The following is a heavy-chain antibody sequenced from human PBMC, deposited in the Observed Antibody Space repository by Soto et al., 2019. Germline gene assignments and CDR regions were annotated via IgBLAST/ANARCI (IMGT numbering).Heavy chain of an antibody. CDR1: GGSFSGHY. V-gene: IGHV4-34*01. CDR2: INHSGSM. Sequence: SETLSLTCAVYGGSFSGHYWSWIRQSPGKGLEWIGEINHSGSMNYNPSLKSRVTILVDTSKNQFSLKLSSVTAADTAVYYCARAIPLLAVVRGGAPDKYDLDSWGQGTLVTVSS. CDR3: ARAIPLLAVVRGGAPDKYDLDS. J-gene: IGHJ4*02. D-gene: IGHD6-19*01.